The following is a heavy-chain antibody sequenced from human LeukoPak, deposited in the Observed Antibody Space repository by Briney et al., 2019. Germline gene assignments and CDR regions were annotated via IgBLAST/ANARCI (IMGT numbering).Heavy chain of an antibody. CDR3: AREIGTGSYYNVYYYGMDV. V-gene: IGHV3-30*04. D-gene: IGHD3-10*01. CDR2: ISYDGSNK. CDR1: GFTFSSYA. Sequence: LPGRSLRLSCAASGFTFSSYAMHWVRQAPGKGLEWVAVISYDGSNKYYADSVKGRFTISRGNSKNTLYLQMNSLRAEDTAVYYCAREIGTGSYYNVYYYGMDVWGKGTTVTVSS. J-gene: IGHJ6*04.